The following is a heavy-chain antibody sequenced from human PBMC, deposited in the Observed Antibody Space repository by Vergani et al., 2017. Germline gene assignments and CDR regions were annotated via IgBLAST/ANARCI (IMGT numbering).Heavy chain of an antibody. CDR1: GYTFTGYY. D-gene: IGHD4-17*01. V-gene: IGHV1-2*04. CDR3: ARVDYGDYVLSYYGMDV. J-gene: IGHJ6*02. CDR2: INPNSGGT. Sequence: QVQLVQSGAEVKKPGASVKVSCKASGYTFTGYYMHWVRQAPGQGLEWMGWINPNSGGTNYAQKFQGWVTMTRDTSISTAYMELSRLRADDTAVYYWARVDYGDYVLSYYGMDVWGQGTTVTVSS.